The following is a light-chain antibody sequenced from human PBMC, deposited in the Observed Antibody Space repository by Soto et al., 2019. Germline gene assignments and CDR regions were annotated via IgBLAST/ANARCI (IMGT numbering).Light chain of an antibody. V-gene: IGKV3-15*01. J-gene: IGKJ1*01. CDR3: QQYSNWPPWT. CDR1: QSVSSN. Sequence: EIVMTQSPATLSVSPGERATLSCRASQSVSSNLAWYQQKPGQAPSLLIYGASTRATGIPARFSGSGSGTEFTLTISSLQSEDFAVYYCQQYSNWPPWTFGQGTKVEFK. CDR2: GAS.